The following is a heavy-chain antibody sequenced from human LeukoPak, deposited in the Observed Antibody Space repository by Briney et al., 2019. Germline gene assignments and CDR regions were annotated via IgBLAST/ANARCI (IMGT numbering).Heavy chain of an antibody. CDR1: GFTFSTYS. CDR2: ISSGSTYI. D-gene: IGHD3-22*01. CDR3: VSYDSSGYASFDY. V-gene: IGHV3-21*01. Sequence: GGSLRLSCAASGFTFSTYSMNGVRQAPGKGRAGVSSISSGSTYIFYADSVKGRFTISRDNAKNSLYLQMNSLRAEDTAMYYSVSYDSSGYASFDYWGQGTLVTVSS. J-gene: IGHJ4*02.